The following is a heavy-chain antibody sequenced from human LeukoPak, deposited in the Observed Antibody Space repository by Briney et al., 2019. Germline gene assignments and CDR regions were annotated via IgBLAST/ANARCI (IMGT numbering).Heavy chain of an antibody. CDR2: INHSGST. D-gene: IGHD3-10*01. V-gene: IGHV4-34*01. J-gene: IGHJ6*03. Sequence: SETLSLTCAVYGGSFSGYYWSWIRQPPGKGLEWIGEINHSGSTNYNPSLKSRLTISVDTSKNQFSLKLRSVTAADTAVYYCARRRRRLGVWFGESHYYMDVWGKGTTVTISS. CDR1: GGSFSGYY. CDR3: ARRRRRLGVWFGESHYYMDV.